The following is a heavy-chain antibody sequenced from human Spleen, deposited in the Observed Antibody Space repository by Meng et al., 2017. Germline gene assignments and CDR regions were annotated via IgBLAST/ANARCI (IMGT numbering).Heavy chain of an antibody. CDR3: ARRALRWYNGYFDY. J-gene: IGHJ4*02. CDR2: IYYSGNT. D-gene: IGHD4-23*01. V-gene: IGHV4-59*01. Sequence: QVQLQESGPGLVKPSETLSLTCTVSGGSISSYYWNWIRQPPGKGLEWIGYIYYSGNTNYNPSLKSRVTISVDTSKNQFSLKLTSATAADTAVYYCARRALRWYNGYFDYWGQGSLVTVSS. CDR1: GGSISSYY.